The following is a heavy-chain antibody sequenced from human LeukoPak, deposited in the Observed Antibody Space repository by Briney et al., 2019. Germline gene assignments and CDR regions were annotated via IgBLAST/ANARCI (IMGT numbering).Heavy chain of an antibody. Sequence: SVKVSCKASGGTFSSYAISWVRQAPGQGLEWMGGIIPIFGTASYAQKFQGRVTITADESTSTAYMELSSLRSEDTAVYYCAIRGYSYGSSAAFDIWGQGTMVTVSS. CDR3: AIRGYSYGSSAAFDI. CDR2: IIPIFGTA. J-gene: IGHJ3*02. D-gene: IGHD5-18*01. CDR1: GGTFSSYA. V-gene: IGHV1-69*01.